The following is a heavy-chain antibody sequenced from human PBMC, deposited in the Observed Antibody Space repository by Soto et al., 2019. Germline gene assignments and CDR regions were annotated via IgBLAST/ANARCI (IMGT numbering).Heavy chain of an antibody. CDR2: IIPIFGTA. V-gene: IGHV1-69*12. D-gene: IGHD2-2*01. CDR3: ASSCYCISTSRHPSSGYYHYGMDV. CDR1: GGTFSSYA. Sequence: QVQLVQSGAEVKKPGSSVKVSCKASGGTFSSYAISWVRQAPGQGLEWMGGIIPIFGTANYAQKFQGRVTITADESTSTANMELSSLRSEATAVYYCASSCYCISTSRHPSSGYYHYGMDVWGQGTTVTVSS. J-gene: IGHJ6*02.